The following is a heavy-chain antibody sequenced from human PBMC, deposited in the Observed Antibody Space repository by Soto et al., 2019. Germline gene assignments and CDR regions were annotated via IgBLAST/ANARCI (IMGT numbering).Heavy chain of an antibody. CDR3: ANLYLELLRYFDWLPSGGYYYYGMDV. Sequence: PGGSLRLSCAASGFTFSSYAMSWVRQAPGKGLEWVSAISGSGGSTYYADSVKGRFTISRDNSKNTLYLQMNSLRAEDTAVYYCANLYLELLRYFDWLPSGGYYYYGMDVWGQGTTVTVSS. D-gene: IGHD3-9*01. CDR1: GFTFSSYA. CDR2: ISGSGGST. V-gene: IGHV3-23*01. J-gene: IGHJ6*02.